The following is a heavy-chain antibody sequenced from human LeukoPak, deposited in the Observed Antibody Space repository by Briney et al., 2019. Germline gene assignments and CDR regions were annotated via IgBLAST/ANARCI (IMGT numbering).Heavy chain of an antibody. D-gene: IGHD5-24*01. CDR3: AVPVEMATIYTFDY. CDR2: IYYSRST. J-gene: IGHJ4*02. Sequence: PSETLSLTCTVSGGSISSSSYYWGWIRQPPGKGLEWIGSIYYSRSTYYNPSLKSRVTISVDTSKNQFSLKLSSVTAADTAVYYCAVPVEMATIYTFDYWGQGTLVTVSS. V-gene: IGHV4-39*01. CDR1: GGSISSSSYY.